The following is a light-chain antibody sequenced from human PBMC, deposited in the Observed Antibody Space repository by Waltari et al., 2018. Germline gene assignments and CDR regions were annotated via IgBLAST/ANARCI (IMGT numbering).Light chain of an antibody. CDR1: QSVSSY. J-gene: IGKJ4*01. CDR3: QQRTNWPPVLT. CDR2: DAS. V-gene: IGKV3-11*01. Sequence: EIVLTQSPATLSLSPGERATLSCRASQSVSSYLAWYPQKPGQAPRLLIYDASNRATGIPARFSGSGSGTDFTLTISSLEPEDFAVYYCQQRTNWPPVLTFGGGTKVEIK.